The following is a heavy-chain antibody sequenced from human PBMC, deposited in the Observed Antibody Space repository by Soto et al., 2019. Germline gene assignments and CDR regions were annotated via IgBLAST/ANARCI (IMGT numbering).Heavy chain of an antibody. CDR1: GFTFNSYA. V-gene: IGHV3-23*01. D-gene: IGHD3-10*01. J-gene: IGHJ4*02. Sequence: VGSLRLSCAASGFTFNSYAMTWVRQAPGRGLEWVSAISESGGRTYYADSVEGRFSISRDNAKNTLFLQMNSLRAEDTAVYYCAKDLYYYGTGSYYPSDYWGQGTLVTVSS. CDR3: AKDLYYYGTGSYYPSDY. CDR2: ISESGGRT.